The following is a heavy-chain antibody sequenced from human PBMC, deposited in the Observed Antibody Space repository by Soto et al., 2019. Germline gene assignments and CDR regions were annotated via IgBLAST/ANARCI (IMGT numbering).Heavy chain of an antibody. J-gene: IGHJ6*02. CDR3: ARTRYPGKGVCGMDV. Sequence: PGESLKISCKGSGYSFTSYWIGWVRQTPGKGLECTGIIYPGDSDTRYSPSFQGQVTISADKSISTAYLQWSSLKASDTAMYYYARTRYPGKGVCGMDVWGQGTTVTVSS. V-gene: IGHV5-51*01. D-gene: IGHD6-13*01. CDR1: GYSFTSYW. CDR2: IYPGDSDT.